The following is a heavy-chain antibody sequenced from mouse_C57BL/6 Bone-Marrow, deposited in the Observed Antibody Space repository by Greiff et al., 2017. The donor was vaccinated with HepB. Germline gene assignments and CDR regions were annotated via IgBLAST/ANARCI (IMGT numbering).Heavy chain of an antibody. D-gene: IGHD2-3*01. CDR1: GYTFTSYW. CDR2: IYPNSGGT. CDR3: AREADGYYFDY. V-gene: IGHV1-72*01. Sequence: QVQLQQSGAELVKPGASVKLSCKASGYTFTSYWMHWVKQRPGRGLEWIGRIYPNSGGTKYNEKFKSKATLTVDKPSSTAYMQLSSLTSEDSAVYYCAREADGYYFDYWGQGTTLTVSS. J-gene: IGHJ2*01.